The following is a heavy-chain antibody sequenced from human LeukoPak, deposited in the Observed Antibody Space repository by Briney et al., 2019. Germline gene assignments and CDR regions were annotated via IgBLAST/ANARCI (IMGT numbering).Heavy chain of an antibody. D-gene: IGHD6-13*01. CDR1: GFSFSTYW. V-gene: IGHV3-74*01. CDR3: AREFIGSWYWDS. Sequence: PGGSLRLSCAASGFSFSTYWMHWVRQAPGKGLVWVSRINTDGSSASYADSVKGRFTISRDNTKNSLYLQMNSLRAEDTAVYLCAREFIGSWYWDSWGQGTLVTVSS. CDR2: INTDGSSA. J-gene: IGHJ4*02.